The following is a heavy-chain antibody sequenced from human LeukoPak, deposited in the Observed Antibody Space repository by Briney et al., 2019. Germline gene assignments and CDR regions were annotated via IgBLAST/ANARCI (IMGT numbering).Heavy chain of an antibody. V-gene: IGHV1-2*02. Sequence: ASVKVSCKASGGTFSSYAISWVRQAPGQGLEWMGWINPNSGGTNYAQKFQGRVTMTRDTSISTAYMELSRLRSDDTAVYYCASGGGSSGWFDYWGQGTLVTVSS. J-gene: IGHJ4*02. CDR1: GGTFSSYA. D-gene: IGHD6-19*01. CDR2: INPNSGGT. CDR3: ASGGGSSGWFDY.